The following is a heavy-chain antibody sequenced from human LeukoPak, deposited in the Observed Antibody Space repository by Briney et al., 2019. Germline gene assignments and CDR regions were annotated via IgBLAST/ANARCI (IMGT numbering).Heavy chain of an antibody. J-gene: IGHJ4*02. Sequence: SVKVSCKAAGGTFSSYAISWGRQAPAQGLQWMGRIIPILCIANYAQKFQGRVTITADQSTGTAYLELSSLRSGDPAVYFCARDPVSGVGEYWGQGTLVTVSS. CDR1: GGTFSSYA. V-gene: IGHV1-69*04. CDR3: ARDPVSGVGEY. CDR2: IIPILCIA. D-gene: IGHD3-10*01.